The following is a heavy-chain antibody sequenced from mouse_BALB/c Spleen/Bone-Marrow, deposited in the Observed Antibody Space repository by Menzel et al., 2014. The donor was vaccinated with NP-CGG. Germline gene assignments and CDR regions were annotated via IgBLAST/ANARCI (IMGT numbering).Heavy chain of an antibody. Sequence: VQLQQSGAELVKPGGSVKLSCTASGFNIKDTYIHWVKQRPEQGLEWIGRIDPANVNTKYDPKFQGKATITADTSSNTAYLQLSSLTSEDTAVYYCARYRLGTYFDYWGQGTTLTVSS. CDR2: IDPANVNT. J-gene: IGHJ2*01. CDR3: ARYRLGTYFDY. D-gene: IGHD2-14*01. V-gene: IGHV14-3*02. CDR1: GFNIKDTY.